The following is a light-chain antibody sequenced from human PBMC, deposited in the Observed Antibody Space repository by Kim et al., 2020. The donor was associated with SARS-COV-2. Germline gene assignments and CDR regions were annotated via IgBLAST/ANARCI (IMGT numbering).Light chain of an antibody. CDR1: GNAVGGYSSH. CDR2: EVT. J-gene: IGLJ1*01. Sequence: QSVTISCTGTGNAVGGYSSHVSWYQQPPGSAPKLVISEVTQRPSGVPHRFSGSKSGNTASLTISGLQAEDEADYYCSSITRSGTYVFGTGTKVTVL. CDR3: SSITRSGTYV. V-gene: IGLV2-18*02.